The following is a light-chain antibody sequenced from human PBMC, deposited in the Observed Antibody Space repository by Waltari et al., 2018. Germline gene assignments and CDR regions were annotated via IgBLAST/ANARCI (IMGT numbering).Light chain of an antibody. CDR2: AAS. CDR1: QGISSW. CDR3: QQGYNTPWT. J-gene: IGKJ1*01. Sequence: DIQMTKSQSSLSASVGDKVTITCRTSQGISSWLAWYQQKPGKAPKLLIYAASSLQSGVPSRFSGSGSGTDYTLTISSLQPEDFATYYCQQGYNTPWTFGQGTKVEIK. V-gene: IGKV1-12*01.